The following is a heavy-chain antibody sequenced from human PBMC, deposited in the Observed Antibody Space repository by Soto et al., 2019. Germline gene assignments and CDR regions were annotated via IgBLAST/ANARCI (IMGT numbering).Heavy chain of an antibody. CDR1: GFSFRNHV. J-gene: IGHJ4*02. D-gene: IGHD1-26*01. CDR2: ISSNGDTA. V-gene: IGHV3-64D*06. Sequence: GGSLRLSCSASGFSFRNHVMHWVRQAPGRGLEYVSGISSNGDTAHYADPVKGRFTISRDNSENTLYLQMSSLRAEDTAVYSCASDSGNYYGPFDYWGQGTLGTVSS. CDR3: ASDSGNYYGPFDY.